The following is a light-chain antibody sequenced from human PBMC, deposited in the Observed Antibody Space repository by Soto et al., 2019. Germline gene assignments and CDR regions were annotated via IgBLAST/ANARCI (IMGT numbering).Light chain of an antibody. CDR1: QSVSIK. CDR3: QQYNNGPPIT. CDR2: DTS. J-gene: IGKJ5*01. Sequence: EIVLTQSPGTLSLSPGERATLSCRASQSVSIKLAWYQQKPGQAPRLLIYDTSTRATGIPARFSGSGSGTEFTLTISSLQSEDFAVYYCQQYNNGPPITFGQGTRLEIK. V-gene: IGKV3-15*01.